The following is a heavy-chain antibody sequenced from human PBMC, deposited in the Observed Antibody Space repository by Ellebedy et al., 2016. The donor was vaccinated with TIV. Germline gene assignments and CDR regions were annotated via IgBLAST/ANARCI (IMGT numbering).Heavy chain of an antibody. CDR3: ARAAGKYYGSGSSSGQYFDY. CDR1: GGSMSSYY. CDR2: INHSGST. D-gene: IGHD3-10*01. J-gene: IGHJ4*02. Sequence: MPSETLSLTCTVSGGSMSSYYWSWIRQPPGKGLEWIGEINHSGSTNYNPSLKSRVTISVDTSKNQFSLKLSSVTAADTAVYYCARAAGKYYGSGSSSGQYFDYWGQGTLVTVSS. V-gene: IGHV4-34*01.